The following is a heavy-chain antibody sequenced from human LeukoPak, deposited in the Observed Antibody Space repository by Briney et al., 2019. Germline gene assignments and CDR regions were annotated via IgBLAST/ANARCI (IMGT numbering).Heavy chain of an antibody. CDR3: AKSSHPYYCISTSCYMFDY. J-gene: IGHJ4*02. Sequence: GGSLTLSCAASGFTFSNYGMHWVRLAPGKGLKWVTFLRYEGTNKYYADSVKGRFTISRDNSKNTLYLQMNSLRTEDTALYYWAKSSHPYYCISTSCYMFDYWGQGTLVTVSS. CDR1: GFTFSNYG. V-gene: IGHV3-30*02. D-gene: IGHD2-2*02. CDR2: LRYEGTNK.